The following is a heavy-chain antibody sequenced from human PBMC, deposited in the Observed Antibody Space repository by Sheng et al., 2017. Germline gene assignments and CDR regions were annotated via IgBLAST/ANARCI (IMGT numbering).Heavy chain of an antibody. CDR3: ARDRHGYGDLDWYFDL. CDR1: GFTFSSYG. J-gene: IGHJ2*01. Sequence: QVQLVESGGGVVQPGRSLRLSCAASGFTFSSYGMHWVRQAPGKGLEWVAVIWYDGSNKYYADSVKGRFTISRDNSKNTLYLQMNSLRAEDTAVYYCARDRHGYGDLDWYFDLWGRGTLVTVSS. D-gene: IGHD4-17*01. CDR2: IWYDGSNK. V-gene: IGHV3-33*01.